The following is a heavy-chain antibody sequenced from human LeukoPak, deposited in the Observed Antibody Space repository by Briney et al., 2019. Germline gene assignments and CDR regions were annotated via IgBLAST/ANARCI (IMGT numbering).Heavy chain of an antibody. V-gene: IGHV3-9*01. D-gene: IGHD3-10*01. Sequence: GRSLRLSCAASGFTFDDYAMHWVRQAPGKGLEWVSGISWNSGSIGYADSVKGRFTISRDNAKNSLYLQMNSLRGEDTALYYCAKDIFGLWFASGMDVWGQGTTVTVSS. J-gene: IGHJ6*02. CDR1: GFTFDDYA. CDR3: AKDIFGLWFASGMDV. CDR2: ISWNSGSI.